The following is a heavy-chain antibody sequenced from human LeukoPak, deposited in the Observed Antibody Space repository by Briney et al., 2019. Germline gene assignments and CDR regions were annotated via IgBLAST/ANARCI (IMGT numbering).Heavy chain of an antibody. CDR3: ARRRKVPAPRAGDAFDI. V-gene: IGHV4-61*08. CDR1: GGSISSGGYS. Sequence: SETLSLTCAVSGGSISSGGYSWNWIRQPPGKGLEWIGYIYYSGSTNYSPSLKSRVTISVDTSKNQFSLKLSSVTAADTAIYYCARRRKVPAPRAGDAFDIWGQGTMVTVSS. CDR2: IYYSGST. D-gene: IGHD2-21*02. J-gene: IGHJ3*02.